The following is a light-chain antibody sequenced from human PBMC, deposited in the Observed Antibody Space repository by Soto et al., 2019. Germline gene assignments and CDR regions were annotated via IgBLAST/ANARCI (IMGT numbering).Light chain of an antibody. CDR1: QSVSSNY. CDR2: GAS. J-gene: IGKJ1*01. CDR3: QQYGSSPWT. V-gene: IGKV3-20*01. Sequence: EIVLTQSPGTLSLSPGEGATLSCRASQSVSSNYLAWYQQKPGQAPRLLIYGASTRATGIPDRFSGSGSGIDFTLTISRLEPEDFAVYYCQQYGSSPWTFGQGTKVEIK.